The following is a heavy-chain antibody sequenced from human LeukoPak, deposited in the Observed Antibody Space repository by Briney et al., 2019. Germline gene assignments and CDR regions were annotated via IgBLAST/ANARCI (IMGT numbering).Heavy chain of an antibody. J-gene: IGHJ5*02. Sequence: GASVKVSCKAGGHTFSSNYIHWVRQGPGQGLDWMGMFNPGDDTTTYAQKFRRRVTMTRDTSKTTFYLQLSGLRSEDTAVYYCASCDFLSGYCSSWGQGSLVTVSS. D-gene: IGHD3-3*01. CDR2: FNPGDDTT. V-gene: IGHV1-46*01. CDR3: ASCDFLSGYCSS. CDR1: GHTFSSNY.